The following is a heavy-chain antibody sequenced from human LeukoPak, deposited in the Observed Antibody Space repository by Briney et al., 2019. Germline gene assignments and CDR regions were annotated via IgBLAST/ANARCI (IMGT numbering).Heavy chain of an antibody. CDR1: GGSFSGYY. V-gene: IGHV4-59*01. CDR3: ARGGPYDSSGYYYRAPYYYYYGMDV. J-gene: IGHJ6*02. Sequence: SETLSLTCAVYGGSFSGYYWSWIRQPPGKGLEWIGYIYYSGSTNYNPSLKSRVTISVDTSKNQFSLKLSSVTAADAAVYYCARGGPYDSSGYYYRAPYYYYYGMDVWGQGTTVTVSS. CDR2: IYYSGST. D-gene: IGHD3-22*01.